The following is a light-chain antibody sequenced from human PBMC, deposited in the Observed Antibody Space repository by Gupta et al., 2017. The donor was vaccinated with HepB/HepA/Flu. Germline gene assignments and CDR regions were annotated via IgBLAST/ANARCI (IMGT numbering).Light chain of an antibody. CDR3: GTWDSSLSHGV. J-gene: IGLJ2*01. V-gene: IGLV1-51*02. CDR2: ENI. Sequence: QPLLTPPPSLSAAPGQKVTISCSGSRSNIGNNSVSWYQQFPRTAPKLLMSENIKRPSGIPDRFSGSKSGTSATLAITGLQTGDEADYYCGTWDSSLSHGVFGGGTKLTVL. CDR1: RSNIGNNS.